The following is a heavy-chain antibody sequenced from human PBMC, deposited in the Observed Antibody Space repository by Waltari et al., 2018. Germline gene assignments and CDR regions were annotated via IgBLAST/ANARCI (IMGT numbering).Heavy chain of an antibody. CDR1: GYLINTGFF. CDR2: IYHDGTT. V-gene: IGHV4-38-2*01. D-gene: IGHD2-2*01. Sequence: QVQLQESGPGLVMPSETLSLTCAVSGYLINTGFFWGWIRQPPGKGPEWIGNIYHDGTTHYNPSLKHRLIIALDTSKNQFSLSLNFVDVPDTATYFCARQTLGYCTSAACRRLENWGQEILVTVSS. CDR3: ARQTLGYCTSAACRRLEN. J-gene: IGHJ1*01.